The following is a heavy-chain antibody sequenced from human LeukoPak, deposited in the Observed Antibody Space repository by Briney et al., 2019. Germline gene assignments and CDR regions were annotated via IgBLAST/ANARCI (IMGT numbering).Heavy chain of an antibody. CDR2: ISWNDDK. CDR3: AHSDLGYDFWSGYYDY. V-gene: IGHV2-5*01. CDR1: GSSLPTRGVG. D-gene: IGHD3-3*01. Sequence: SGPTLAKPTHTLTLTCTFSGSSLPTRGVGVGWIRQPPGKALEALALISWNDDKRYSPSLKSRLTITNDTSKNQVVLTLTNMDPVDTATYYCAHSDLGYDFWSGYYDYWGQGTLVTVSS. J-gene: IGHJ4*02.